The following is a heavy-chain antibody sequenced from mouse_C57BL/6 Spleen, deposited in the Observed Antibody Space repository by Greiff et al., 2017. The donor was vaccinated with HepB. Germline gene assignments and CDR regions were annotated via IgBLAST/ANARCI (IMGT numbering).Heavy chain of an antibody. Sequence: EVQLVESGGGLVQPKGSLKLSCAASGFTFNTYAMHWVRQAPGKGLEWVARIRSKSSNYATYYADSVKDRLTISRDDSQSMLYLQMNNLKTEDTAMYYCVGEGVLLRTRDAMDYWGQGTSVTVSS. CDR2: IRSKSSNYAT. V-gene: IGHV10-3*01. J-gene: IGHJ4*01. CDR3: VGEGVLLRTRDAMDY. CDR1: GFTFNTYA. D-gene: IGHD1-1*01.